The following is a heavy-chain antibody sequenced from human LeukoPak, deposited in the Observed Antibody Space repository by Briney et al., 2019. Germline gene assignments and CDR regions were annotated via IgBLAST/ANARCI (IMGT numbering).Heavy chain of an antibody. CDR3: ATATLPLVVPAASWFDP. D-gene: IGHD2-2*01. CDR2: IIPIFGTA. Sequence: EASVKVSCKASGGTFSSYAISWVRQAPGQGLEWMGGIIPIFGTANYAQKFQGRVTITTDESTSTAYMELSSLRSEDTAVYYCATATLPLVVPAASWFDPWGQGTPVTVSS. V-gene: IGHV1-69*05. CDR1: GGTFSSYA. J-gene: IGHJ5*02.